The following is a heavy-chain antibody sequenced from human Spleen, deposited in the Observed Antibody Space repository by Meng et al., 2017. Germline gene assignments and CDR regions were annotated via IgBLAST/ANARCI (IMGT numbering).Heavy chain of an antibody. J-gene: IGHJ5*02. D-gene: IGHD4/OR15-4a*01. CDR3: ARGCGYMFGSNYFDP. CDR1: GFTFRSHW. V-gene: IGHV3-74*01. CDR2: INTDGSGT. Sequence: GESLKISCEASGFTFRSHWMHWVRQAPGKGLVWVSRINTDGSGTTYADSVKGRFTISRDNAKNTLYLQMNSLRAEDTAVYYCARGCGYMFGSNYFDPWGQGTLVTVSS.